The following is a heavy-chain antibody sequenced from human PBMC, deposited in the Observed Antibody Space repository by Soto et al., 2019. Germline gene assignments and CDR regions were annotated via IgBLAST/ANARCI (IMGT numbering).Heavy chain of an antibody. CDR2: ISAYNGNT. V-gene: IGHV1-18*04. CDR1: GYTFTGYY. J-gene: IGHJ4*02. D-gene: IGHD3-10*01. Sequence: ASVKVSCKATGYTFTGYYMHWVRQAPGQGLEWMGWISAYNGNTNYAQMLQGRVTMTTDTSTSTAYMELRSLRSDDTAVYYCARVGGFGATTIDYWGQGTLVTVSS. CDR3: ARVGGFGATTIDY.